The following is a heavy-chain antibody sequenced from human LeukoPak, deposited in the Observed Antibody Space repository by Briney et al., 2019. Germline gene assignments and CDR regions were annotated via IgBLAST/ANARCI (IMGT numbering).Heavy chain of an antibody. V-gene: IGHV4-59*08. CDR3: VRHSRVVAFDY. Sequence: PSETLSLTCTVSGVSISNHYSSWIRQPPGKGLWWIGYIYYTGNTNYTPSLKSRVTISEDTSTNQVSLKLSSVTAADTAVYYCVRHSRVVAFDYWGQGNLVTVSS. J-gene: IGHJ4*02. D-gene: IGHD2-15*01. CDR1: GVSISNHY. CDR2: IYYTGNT.